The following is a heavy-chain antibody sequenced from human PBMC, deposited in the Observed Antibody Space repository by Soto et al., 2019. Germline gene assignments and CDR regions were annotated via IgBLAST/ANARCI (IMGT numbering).Heavy chain of an antibody. CDR1: GLTFRSHW. J-gene: IGHJ4*01. Sequence: GGSLRLSCAARGLTFRSHWMTWVRQAPGKGLEWVAFLNPDGSTKACASSVKGRFTISRDDVKDSVFLHMDSLRVDDTAVCYFARDPAFGAIYYCRKGTLVTVSS. CDR2: LNPDGSTK. CDR3: ARDPAFGAIYY. V-gene: IGHV3-7*01. D-gene: IGHD2-21*01.